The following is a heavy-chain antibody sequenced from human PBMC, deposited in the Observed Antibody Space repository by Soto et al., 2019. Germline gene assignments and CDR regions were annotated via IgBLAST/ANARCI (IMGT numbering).Heavy chain of an antibody. CDR2: VNPNSGGT. CDR3: ARAMLPGPFDAFDI. J-gene: IGHJ3*02. D-gene: IGHD2-8*01. CDR1: GYTFTGYY. V-gene: IGHV1-2*04. Sequence: ASVKVSCKASGYTFTGYYMHWVRQAPGQGLEWMGWVNPNSGGTNYAQKFQGWVTMTRDTSISTAYMELSRLRSDDTAVYYCARAMLPGPFDAFDIRGQGTMVTVSS.